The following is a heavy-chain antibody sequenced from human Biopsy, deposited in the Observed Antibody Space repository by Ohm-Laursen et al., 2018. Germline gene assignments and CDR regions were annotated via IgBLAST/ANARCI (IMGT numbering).Heavy chain of an antibody. CDR3: ARDLLEWSLPS. J-gene: IGHJ4*02. CDR1: GDAFLGYY. D-gene: IGHD3-3*01. Sequence: ASVKVSCKSSGDAFLGYYLHWVRQAPGQGLEWMGSIYPNSGDTDFAQKFQGRVSMTRDTSVSTAYLELSSLRSDDTAIYYCARDLLEWSLPSWGQGTLVIVSS. CDR2: IYPNSGDT. V-gene: IGHV1-2*02.